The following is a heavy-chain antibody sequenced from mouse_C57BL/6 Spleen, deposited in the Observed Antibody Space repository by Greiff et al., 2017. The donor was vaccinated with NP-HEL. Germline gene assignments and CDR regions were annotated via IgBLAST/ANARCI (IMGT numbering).Heavy chain of an antibody. CDR3: ARDLYGSSYVGDFYAMDY. Sequence: EVKLVESGGGLVKPGGSLKLSCAASGFTFSDYGMHWVRQAPEKGLEWVAYISSGSSTIYYADTVKGRFTISRDNAKNTLFLQMTSLRSEDTAMYYCARDLYGSSYVGDFYAMDYWGQGTSVTVSS. J-gene: IGHJ4*01. V-gene: IGHV5-17*01. D-gene: IGHD1-1*01. CDR2: ISSGSSTI. CDR1: GFTFSDYG.